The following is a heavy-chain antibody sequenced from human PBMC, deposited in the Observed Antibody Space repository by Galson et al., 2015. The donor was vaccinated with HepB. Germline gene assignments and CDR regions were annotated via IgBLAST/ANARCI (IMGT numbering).Heavy chain of an antibody. V-gene: IGHV3-30-3*01. Sequence: SLRLSCAASGFTFSSYAMHWVRQAPGKGLEWVAVISYDGSNKYYADSVKGRFTISRDNSKNTLYLQMNSLRAEDTAVYYCARRYDFWSGYPIYYYYYGMDVWGQGTTVTVSS. CDR3: ARRYDFWSGYPIYYYYYGMDV. CDR1: GFTFSSYA. CDR2: ISYDGSNK. J-gene: IGHJ6*02. D-gene: IGHD3-3*01.